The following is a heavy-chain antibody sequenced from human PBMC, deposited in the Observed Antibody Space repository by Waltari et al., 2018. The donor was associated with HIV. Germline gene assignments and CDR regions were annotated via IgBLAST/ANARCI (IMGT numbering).Heavy chain of an antibody. D-gene: IGHD3-9*01. CDR3: ARHSSLAVLRYFDG. Sequence: EVQLVQSGAEVKKPGESLKISCKGPGYSFTSYWTAWVRQVPGKGLAWMGIIYPGDSDTRYSPSFQGQVTISADKSISTAYLQWSSLKASDTAMYYCARHSSLAVLRYFDGWGQGTMVTVSS. V-gene: IGHV5-51*01. J-gene: IGHJ3*01. CDR2: IYPGDSDT. CDR1: GYSFTSYW.